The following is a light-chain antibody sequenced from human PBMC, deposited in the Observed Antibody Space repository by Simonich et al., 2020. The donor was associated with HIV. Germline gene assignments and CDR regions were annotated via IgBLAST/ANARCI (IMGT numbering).Light chain of an antibody. CDR2: DDS. J-gene: IGLJ1*01. CDR3: QVWDSRSDHYV. Sequence: SYVLTQPPSVSVAPGKTARITCGGNNIENKSVHWYQQKPCQAPVMVLYDDSDRPSGIPERFSGSKSGSTATLTISRVEAGDEADYYCQVWDSRSDHYVFGTGTKVTVL. CDR1: NIENKS. V-gene: IGLV3-21*03.